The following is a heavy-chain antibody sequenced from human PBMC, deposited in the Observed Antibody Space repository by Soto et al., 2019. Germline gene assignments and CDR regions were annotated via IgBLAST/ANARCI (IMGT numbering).Heavy chain of an antibody. CDR2: ISYDGSNK. CDR1: GFTFSSYA. CDR3: ARDSDSSSPGMDV. D-gene: IGHD6-6*01. J-gene: IGHJ6*02. V-gene: IGHV3-30-3*01. Sequence: GGSLRLSCAASGFTFSSYAMHWVRQAPGKGLEWVAVISYDGSNKYYADSVKGRFTISRDNSKNTLYLQMNSLRAEDTAVYYCARDSDSSSPGMDVWGQGITVTVSS.